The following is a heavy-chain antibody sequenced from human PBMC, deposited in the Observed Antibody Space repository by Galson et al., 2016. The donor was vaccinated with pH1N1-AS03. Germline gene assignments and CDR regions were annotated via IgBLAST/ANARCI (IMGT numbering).Heavy chain of an antibody. CDR2: VHWDGVD. V-gene: IGHV2-5*02. CDR3: TKTSGYDFDF. CDR1: GFSLGTTSVG. Sequence: PALVKPTQTLTLTCSFSGFSLGTTSVGLAWIRQPPGEALEWLALVHWDGVDRLSPSLRGRLAITQDTSKNQVVLTMTYMGPADTGTYFCTKTSGYDFDFWGQEAPVTVS. J-gene: IGHJ4*02. D-gene: IGHD5-12*01.